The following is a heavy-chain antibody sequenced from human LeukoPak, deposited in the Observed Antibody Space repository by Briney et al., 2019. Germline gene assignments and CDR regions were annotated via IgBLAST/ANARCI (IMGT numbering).Heavy chain of an antibody. CDR1: GFTFSSYA. CDR3: AKHRGSGVAGTGGVES. J-gene: IGHJ4*02. Sequence: GGSLRLSCSASGFTFSSYAMHWVRQASGKGLEYVSAISNNGRTTYYADSVKGRFTISRDNPKNTLYLQMNSLRADDTAVYYCAKHRGSGVAGTGGVESWGQGTLVTVSS. CDR2: ISNNGRTT. V-gene: IGHV3-64*04. D-gene: IGHD6-19*01.